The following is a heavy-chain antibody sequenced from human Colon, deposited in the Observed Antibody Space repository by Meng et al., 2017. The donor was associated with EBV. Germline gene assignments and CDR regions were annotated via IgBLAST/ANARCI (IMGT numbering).Heavy chain of an antibody. CDR3: AKLARPPYYNWNDGSRAYFDY. J-gene: IGHJ4*02. Sequence: RRQPGVDCMLAPSGTLHLTCAVAGGSFSDYNWPWIRQPPVTGLEWFGEINHSGSTNYTPSLKSRVTMSVDTSKNQFSLKLSSVTAADTAVYYCAKLARPPYYNWNDGSRAYFDYWGQGTLVTVSS. CDR1: GGSFSDYN. D-gene: IGHD1-20*01. V-gene: IGHV4-34*01. CDR2: INHSGST.